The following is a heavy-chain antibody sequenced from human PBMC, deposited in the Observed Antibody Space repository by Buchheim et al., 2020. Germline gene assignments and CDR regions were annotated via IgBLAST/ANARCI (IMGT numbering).Heavy chain of an antibody. V-gene: IGHV3-11*01. CDR2: ISFSGNTI. D-gene: IGHD3-3*01. CDR3: VRDRRYDFWSGNFGP. J-gene: IGHJ5*02. CDR1: GFTFSDYQ. Sequence: QAKLVESGGGLVKAGRSLRLSCAASGFTFSDYQMSWIRQAPGKGPEWIAYISFSGNTIYYADSVKGRFTISRDNTKNSMYLQMNSLRVEDTAVYHCVRDRRYDFWSGNFGPWGQGT.